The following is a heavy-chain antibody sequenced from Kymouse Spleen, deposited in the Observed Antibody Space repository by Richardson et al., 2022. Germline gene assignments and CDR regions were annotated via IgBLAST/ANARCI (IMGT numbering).Heavy chain of an antibody. CDR2: INHSGST. CDR3: ARGYYDFWSGYHNWFDP. J-gene: IGHJ5*02. CDR1: GGSFSGYY. V-gene: IGHV4-34*01. D-gene: IGHD3-3*01. Sequence: QVQLQQWGAGLLKPSETLSLTCAVYGGSFSGYYWSWIRQPPGKGLEWIGEINHSGSTNYNPSLKSRVTISVDTSKNQFSLKLSSVTAADTAVYYCARGYYDFWSGYHNWFDPWGQGTLVTVSS.